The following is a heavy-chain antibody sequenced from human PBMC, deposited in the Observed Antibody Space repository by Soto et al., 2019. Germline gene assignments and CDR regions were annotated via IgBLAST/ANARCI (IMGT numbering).Heavy chain of an antibody. J-gene: IGHJ5*02. CDR2: IYHSGST. CDR1: GGSISSSNW. D-gene: IGHD3-10*01. Sequence: QVQLQESGPGLVKPSGTLSLTCAVSGGSISSSNWWSWVRQPPGQGLEWIGEIYHSGSTNYNPSLQSRVTISVDKSKNKFSLKLSSVTAADTAVYYCARSYRVRGVANWFDPWGQGTLVTVSS. V-gene: IGHV4-4*02. CDR3: ARSYRVRGVANWFDP.